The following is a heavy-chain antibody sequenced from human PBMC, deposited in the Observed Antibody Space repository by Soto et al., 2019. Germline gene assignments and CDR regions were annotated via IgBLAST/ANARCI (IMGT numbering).Heavy chain of an antibody. Sequence: PSETLSLTCTVSGGSISSGGYYWSWIRQHPGKGLEWIGYIYYSGSTYYNPSLKSRVTISVDTSKNQFSLKLSSVTAADTAVYYCARTPERGYYDSSGYYYNRSNWFDPWGQGTLVTVSS. D-gene: IGHD3-22*01. CDR1: GGSISSGGYY. V-gene: IGHV4-31*03. J-gene: IGHJ5*02. CDR3: ARTPERGYYDSSGYYYNRSNWFDP. CDR2: IYYSGST.